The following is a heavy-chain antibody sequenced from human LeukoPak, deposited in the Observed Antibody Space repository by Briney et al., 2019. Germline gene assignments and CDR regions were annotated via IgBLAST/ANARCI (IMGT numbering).Heavy chain of an antibody. J-gene: IGHJ6*02. CDR1: GFTFSSYS. CDR2: ISYDGSNK. V-gene: IGHV3-30-3*01. D-gene: IGHD3-22*01. Sequence: GSLRLSCAASGFTFSSYSMPWVRQAPGKGLEWVAVISYDGSNKYNADSVRGRFTISRDNSKNTLYLQMNSLRREDTAEYYCARAEYDRSGSIYYYYGMDIWGQGTTVTVSS. CDR3: ARAEYDRSGSIYYYYGMDI.